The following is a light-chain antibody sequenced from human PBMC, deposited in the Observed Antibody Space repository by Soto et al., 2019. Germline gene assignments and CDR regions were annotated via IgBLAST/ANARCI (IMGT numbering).Light chain of an antibody. V-gene: IGKV3-11*01. J-gene: IGKJ5*01. Sequence: EIVLTQSPATLSVSPGERAILSCRASQSVRSSLAWYQQKPGQAPRLLIYDASNRATGIPARFSGSGSGTDFTLTISSLEPEDSAVYYCQQRSNWPLITFGQGTRLEIK. CDR1: QSVRSS. CDR2: DAS. CDR3: QQRSNWPLIT.